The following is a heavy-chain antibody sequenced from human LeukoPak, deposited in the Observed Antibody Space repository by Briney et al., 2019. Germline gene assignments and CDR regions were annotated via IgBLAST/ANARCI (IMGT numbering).Heavy chain of an antibody. J-gene: IGHJ2*01. CDR1: GFTFSSYG. V-gene: IGHV3-21*01. Sequence: PGGSLRLSCAASGFTFSSYGMHWVRQAPGKGLEWVSSISSSGTYIYYADSVKGRFTISRDNAKNSLFLQMNSLRAEDTAVYYCARDYRDGYNYDWYFDLWGRGILVTVSS. CDR2: ISSSGTYI. D-gene: IGHD5-24*01. CDR3: ARDYRDGYNYDWYFDL.